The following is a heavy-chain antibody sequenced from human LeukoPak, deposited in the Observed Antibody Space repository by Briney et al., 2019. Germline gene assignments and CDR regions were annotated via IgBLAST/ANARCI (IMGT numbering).Heavy chain of an antibody. D-gene: IGHD6-19*01. CDR1: GFNVNSNY. Sequence: GGSLRLSCAASGFNVNSNYMSWVRQAPGKGLEWVSGIYSGGSTYYADSVKGRFTISRDIFKNTLYLQMNSLRAEDTAMYYCAHKRAVAGLGVVFDCWGQGTLVTVSS. V-gene: IGHV3-53*01. CDR2: IYSGGST. J-gene: IGHJ4*02. CDR3: AHKRAVAGLGVVFDC.